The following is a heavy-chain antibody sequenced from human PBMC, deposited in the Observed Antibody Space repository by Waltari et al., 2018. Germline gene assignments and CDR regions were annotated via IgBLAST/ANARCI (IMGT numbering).Heavy chain of an antibody. J-gene: IGHJ4*02. CDR2: INHRGST. V-gene: IGHV4-34*01. D-gene: IGHD5-12*01. Sequence: QVQLQQWGAGLLKPSETLSLTCAVYGGSFSGYYWSWIRQPPGKGLEWIGEINHRGSTNDNPSLKSRVTIAGDTSKNQFSLKLSSVTAADTAVYYCARGGGYSGYGNGVDYWGQGTLVTVSS. CDR3: ARGGGYSGYGNGVDY. CDR1: GGSFSGYY.